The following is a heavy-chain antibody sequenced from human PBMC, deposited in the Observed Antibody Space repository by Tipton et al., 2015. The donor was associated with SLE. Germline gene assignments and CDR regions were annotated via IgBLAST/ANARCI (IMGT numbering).Heavy chain of an antibody. CDR2: ISSSGSTI. D-gene: IGHD6-13*01. CDR1: GFTFSDYY. Sequence: GSLRLSCAASGFTFSDYYMSWIRQAPGKGLEWVSYISSSGSTIYYADSVKGRFTISRDNAKNSLYLQMNSLRAEDTAVDYCAKDGGGISSSWSGGMDVWGQGTTVTGSS. J-gene: IGHJ6*02. CDR3: AKDGGGISSSWSGGMDV. V-gene: IGHV3-11*04.